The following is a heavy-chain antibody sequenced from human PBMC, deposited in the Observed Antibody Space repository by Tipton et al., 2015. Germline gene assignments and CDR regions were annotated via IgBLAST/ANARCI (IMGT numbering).Heavy chain of an antibody. V-gene: IGHV4-34*01. CDR3: ARAPSDYDIWSGTFEY. J-gene: IGHJ4*02. CDR2: ISQSGSI. D-gene: IGHD3-3*01. CDR1: GGSFSGYF. Sequence: TLSLTCAVYGGSFSGYFCTWIRQPPGKGLEWIGEISQSGSINYNPSLKSRVTISVDTSKNQFSLKMSSVTAADTAVYYCARAPSDYDIWSGTFEYWGQGTLVTVSS.